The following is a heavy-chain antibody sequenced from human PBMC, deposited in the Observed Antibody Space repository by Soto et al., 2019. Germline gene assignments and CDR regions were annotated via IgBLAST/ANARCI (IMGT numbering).Heavy chain of an antibody. CDR3: ALRSMAVVLEY. D-gene: IGHD2-15*01. V-gene: IGHV4-59*01. Sequence: QVQLQESGPGLVKPSETLSLTCAVSGDSISSYYCMWIRQPTGKGLETVGYLYYGRSANYNPSLKSRVTLSVDTSTNQCSLTLSSMTAADTAVYYCALRSMAVVLEYWGQGTLVTVSS. CDR2: LYYGRSA. J-gene: IGHJ4*02. CDR1: GDSISSYY.